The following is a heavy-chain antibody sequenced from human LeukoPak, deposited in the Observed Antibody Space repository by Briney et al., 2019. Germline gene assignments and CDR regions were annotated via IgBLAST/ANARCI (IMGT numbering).Heavy chain of an antibody. D-gene: IGHD6-19*01. Sequence: SETLSLTCPVSGGSVRSDSYYWSWIRQPPGKGLEWIGYIYYRGNTNYNPSLKSRVTISLDTSKNQFSLKLSSVTAADTAVYYCARAYGSGWSYYFDYWGQGTLVTVSS. CDR3: ARAYGSGWSYYFDY. CDR2: IYYRGNT. J-gene: IGHJ4*02. CDR1: GGSVRSDSYY. V-gene: IGHV4-61*01.